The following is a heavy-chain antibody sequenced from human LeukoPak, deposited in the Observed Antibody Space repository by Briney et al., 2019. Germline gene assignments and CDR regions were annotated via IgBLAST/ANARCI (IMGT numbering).Heavy chain of an antibody. Sequence: PSETLSLTCAVYGGSFSGYYWSWLRQPPGKGLEWIGEINHSGSTNYNPSLKSRVTISVDTSKNQFSLKLSSVTAADTAVYYCARGMAYYYDSSGYKDDYWGQGTLVTVSS. D-gene: IGHD3-22*01. CDR1: GGSFSGYY. J-gene: IGHJ4*02. CDR2: INHSGST. V-gene: IGHV4-34*01. CDR3: ARGMAYYYDSSGYKDDY.